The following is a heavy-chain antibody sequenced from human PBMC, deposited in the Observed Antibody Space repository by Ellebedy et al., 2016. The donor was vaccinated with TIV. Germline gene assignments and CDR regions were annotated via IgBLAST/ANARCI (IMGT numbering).Heavy chain of an antibody. CDR1: SASISPYS. J-gene: IGHJ4*02. CDR2: SYYTGTT. CDR3: ASAPNQDFYDY. Sequence: MPSETLSLTCSVSSASISPYSWSWIRQPPGKGLQWIGFSYYTGTTNYNPTLKSRVTISVDTSKNQVSLRLSSVTAADTAVYYCASAPNQDFYDYWGQGTLVTVSS. V-gene: IGHV4-59*01.